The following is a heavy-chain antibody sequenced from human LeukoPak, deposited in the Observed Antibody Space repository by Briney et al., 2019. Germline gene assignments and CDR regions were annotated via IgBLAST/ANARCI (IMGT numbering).Heavy chain of an antibody. CDR1: GFTFGDYA. Sequence: PGGSLRLSCTGSGFTFGDYAMSWFRQAPGKGLEWISFIRSKAYGGTTEYAASVKGRFTISRDDSKSIAYLQMNSLETEDTAVYFCTRGKGDQAWHWGQGTLVTVSS. V-gene: IGHV3-49*03. CDR3: TRGKGDQAWH. J-gene: IGHJ4*02. CDR2: IRSKAYGGTT. D-gene: IGHD2-2*01.